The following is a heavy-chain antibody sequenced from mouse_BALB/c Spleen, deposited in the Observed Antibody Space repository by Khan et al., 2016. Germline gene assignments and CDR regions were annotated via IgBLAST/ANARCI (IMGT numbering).Heavy chain of an antibody. CDR1: GYTFTSYN. CDR3: ARSLGRLYFDY. V-gene: IGHV1-12*01. CDR2: IYPGNGDT. D-gene: IGHD4-1*01. Sequence: QVQLQQPGAELVKPGASVKMSCKASGYTFTSYNMHWVKQTPGQGLEWIGAIYPGNGDTSYNQKFKGKATLTADKSSSTAYMQLSSLTSEDSAVYYWARSLGRLYFDYWGQGTTLTVSS. J-gene: IGHJ2*01.